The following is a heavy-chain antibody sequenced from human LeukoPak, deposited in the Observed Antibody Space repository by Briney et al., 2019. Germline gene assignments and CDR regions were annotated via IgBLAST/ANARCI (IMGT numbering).Heavy chain of an antibody. CDR1: GFTFSSYI. Sequence: GGSLRLSCAASGFTFSSYIMNWVRQAPGKGLEWVSYISSSSSTIYYADSVKGRFTISRDNAKNSLYPQMNSLRAEDTAVYYCARGVVEGPVFVSLFLTDYWGQGTLVTVSS. V-gene: IGHV3-48*04. CDR3: ARGVVEGPVFVSLFLTDY. D-gene: IGHD3-9*01. J-gene: IGHJ4*02. CDR2: ISSSSSTI.